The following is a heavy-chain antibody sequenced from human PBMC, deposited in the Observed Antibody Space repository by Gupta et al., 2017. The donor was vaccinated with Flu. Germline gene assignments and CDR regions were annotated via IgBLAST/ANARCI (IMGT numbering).Heavy chain of an antibody. Sequence: EVQLVESGGGLVTPGGSLRCSCAAYGFTLRKPWMTWVRQAPRKGMGGGGRIKTRTDGGTADYGAPVKGRFTISRDDAESTLFLQMNSLETEDTAVYYCTTDSDIVTGYYRGAFDYWSQGVLVTVSS. CDR3: TTDSDIVTGYYRGAFDY. CDR2: IKTRTDGGTA. J-gene: IGHJ4*02. V-gene: IGHV3-15*01. D-gene: IGHD3-9*01. CDR1: GFTLRKPW.